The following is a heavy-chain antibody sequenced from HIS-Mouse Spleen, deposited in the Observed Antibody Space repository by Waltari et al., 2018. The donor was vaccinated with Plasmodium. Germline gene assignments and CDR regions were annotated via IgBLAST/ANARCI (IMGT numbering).Heavy chain of an antibody. CDR1: GYTFTRYG. CDR3: ARVDNWNFDAFDI. D-gene: IGHD1-7*01. V-gene: IGHV1-18*01. CDR2: INAYNGNT. J-gene: IGHJ3*02. Sequence: QVQLVLSGAEVKKPGASVTVSCKASGYTFTRYGISWARQAPGQGLEWRGWINAYNGNTSSSQKRQGRVTMTTDTSTSTAYMELRSLRSDDTAVYYCARVDNWNFDAFDIWGQGTMVTVSS.